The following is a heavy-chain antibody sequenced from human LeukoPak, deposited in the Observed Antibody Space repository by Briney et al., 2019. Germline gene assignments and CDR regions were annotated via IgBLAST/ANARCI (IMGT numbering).Heavy chain of an antibody. CDR1: GFTLSSYW. V-gene: IGHV3-74*01. J-gene: IGHJ4*02. D-gene: IGHD6-19*01. CDR2: INSDGSST. Sequence: PGGSLRLSCAASGFTLSSYWMHWVRQAPGKGLVWVSRINSDGSSTSYADSVKGRFTISRDNAKNTLYLQMNSLRAEDTAVYYCARVGVAGIFDYWGQGTLVTVSS. CDR3: ARVGVAGIFDY.